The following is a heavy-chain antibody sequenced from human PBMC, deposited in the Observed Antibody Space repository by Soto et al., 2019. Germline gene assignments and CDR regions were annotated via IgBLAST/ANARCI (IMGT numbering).Heavy chain of an antibody. J-gene: IGHJ5*02. CDR2: IYYSGST. D-gene: IGHD3-3*01. Sequence: SETLSLTCTVSGGSISSYYWSWIRQPPGKGLEWIGYIYYSGSTNYNPSLKSRVTISVDTSKNQFSLKLSSVTAADTAVYYCARQPHYDFWSGYSSVNWFDPWGQGTLVTVSS. CDR3: ARQPHYDFWSGYSSVNWFDP. V-gene: IGHV4-59*01. CDR1: GGSISSYY.